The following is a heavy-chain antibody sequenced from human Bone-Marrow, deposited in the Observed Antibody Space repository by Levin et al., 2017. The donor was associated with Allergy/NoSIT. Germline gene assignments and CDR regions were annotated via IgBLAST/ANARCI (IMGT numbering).Heavy chain of an antibody. V-gene: IGHV3-21*01. CDR1: GFTFSTYT. CDR2: ISGSRSHI. J-gene: IGHJ3*02. D-gene: IGHD1-26*01. CDR3: AREQDSGSNPDAVDI. Sequence: AGGSLRLSCAASGFTFSTYTMNWVRQAPGVGLEWVASISGSRSHIYYADSLRGRFTISRDNAKYSLYLQMDSLRAEDTAVYYCAREQDSGSNPDAVDIWGQGTVVTVSS.